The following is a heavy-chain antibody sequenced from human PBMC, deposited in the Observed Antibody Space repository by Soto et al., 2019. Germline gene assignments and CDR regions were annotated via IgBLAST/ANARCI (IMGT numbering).Heavy chain of an antibody. V-gene: IGHV1-69*04. CDR1: GGTFSSYT. J-gene: IGHJ4*02. CDR2: IIPILGIA. CDR3: ARDRAYSSSWYFDY. Sequence: GASVKVSCKASGGTFSSYTISWVRQAPGQGLEWMGRIIPILGIANYAQKFQGRVTITADKSTSTAYMELSSLRSEDTAVYYCARDRAYSSSWYFDYWGQGTLVTVSS. D-gene: IGHD6-13*01.